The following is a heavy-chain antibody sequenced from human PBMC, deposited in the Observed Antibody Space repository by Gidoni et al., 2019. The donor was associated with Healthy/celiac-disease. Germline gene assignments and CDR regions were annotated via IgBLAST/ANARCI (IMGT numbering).Heavy chain of an antibody. V-gene: IGHV3-11*01. CDR2: SSSSGSTI. J-gene: IGHJ6*02. CDR3: ARDLRYYYGMDV. Sequence: QVQLAESGGGLVKPGGSLRLSRAPSGFTFSDYYMSWNRQAPGKGLEWVSYSSSSGSTIYYADSVKGRFTISRDNAKNLLYLQMNSLRAEDTAVYYCARDLRYYYGMDVWGQGTTVTVSS. CDR1: GFTFSDYY.